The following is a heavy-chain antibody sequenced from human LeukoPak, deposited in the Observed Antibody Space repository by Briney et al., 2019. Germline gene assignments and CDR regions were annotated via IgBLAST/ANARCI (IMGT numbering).Heavy chain of an antibody. CDR1: GFIFSSYS. D-gene: IGHD2-15*01. V-gene: IGHV3-48*01. CDR3: ARPHCSGATCYSRYFDD. J-gene: IGHJ4*02. CDR2: ISSRSDTI. Sequence: GGSLRLSCAASGFIFSSYSMTCVRQAPGKGLEWVSYISSRSDTIYYADSVKGRFIISRDNAKNSLYLQMNSLRAEDTAVYYCARPHCSGATCYSRYFDDWGQGTLVTVSS.